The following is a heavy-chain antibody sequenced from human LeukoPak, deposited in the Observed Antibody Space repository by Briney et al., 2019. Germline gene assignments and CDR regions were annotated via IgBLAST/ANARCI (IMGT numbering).Heavy chain of an antibody. CDR1: GGPISSSSYY. V-gene: IGHV4-39*01. CDR3: ARELYDFWSGYYTDGNWFDP. J-gene: IGHJ5*02. D-gene: IGHD3-3*01. Sequence: SETLSLTCTVSGGPISSSSYYWGWIRQPPGKGLEWIGSIYYSGSTYYNPSLKSRVTISVDTSKNQFSLKLSSVTAADTAVYYCARELYDFWSGYYTDGNWFDPWGQGTLVTVSS. CDR2: IYYSGST.